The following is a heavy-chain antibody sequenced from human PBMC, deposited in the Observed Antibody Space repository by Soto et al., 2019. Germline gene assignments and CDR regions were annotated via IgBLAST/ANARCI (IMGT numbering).Heavy chain of an antibody. CDR2: ISGSGGST. Sequence: GGSLRLSCAASGFTFSSYAMSWVRQAPGKGLEWVSAISGSGGSTYYADSVKGRFTISRDNSKNTLYLQMNSLRAEDTAVYYCAKAVMSGYSDYYYYYMDVWGKGTTVTVSS. CDR1: GFTFSSYA. CDR3: AKAVMSGYSDYYYYYMDV. V-gene: IGHV3-23*01. J-gene: IGHJ6*03. D-gene: IGHD3-3*01.